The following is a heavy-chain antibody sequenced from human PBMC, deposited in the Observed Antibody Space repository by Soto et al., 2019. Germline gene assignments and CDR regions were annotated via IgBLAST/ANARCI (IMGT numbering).Heavy chain of an antibody. CDR1: GGTFSSNA. J-gene: IGHJ4*02. V-gene: IGHV1-69*06. CDR3: AVTVTGSRSPLAH. D-gene: IGHD3-9*01. CDR2: IIPIYASP. Sequence: QVQLVQSGAEVKKPGSSVKVSCKASGGTFSSNAISWVRQAPGQGLEWMGGIIPIYASPNYAQNYTGRVTVTAYKATSTAYLELSRLKFAGSAIYYCAVTVTGSRSPLAHWGRGTLVIVSS.